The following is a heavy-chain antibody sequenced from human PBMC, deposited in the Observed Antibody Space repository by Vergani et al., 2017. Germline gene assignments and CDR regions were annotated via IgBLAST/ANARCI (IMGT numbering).Heavy chain of an antibody. CDR3: ARVSGYSYYYYGLDV. V-gene: IGHV3-23*01. CDR1: GFTFSTYA. CDR2: ISSDGGST. Sequence: EVQLLESGGGLVQPGGSLRLSCAASGFTFSTYAMTWVRQAPGKGLEWVSTISSDGGSTYYADSVKGRFTISRDNSKNTLSLQMNSLTAEDTAIYYCARVSGYSYYYYGLDVWGQGTTVTVSS. J-gene: IGHJ6*02. D-gene: IGHD5-12*01.